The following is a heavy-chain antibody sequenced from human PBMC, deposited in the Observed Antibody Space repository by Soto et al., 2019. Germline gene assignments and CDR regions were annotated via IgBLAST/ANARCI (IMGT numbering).Heavy chain of an antibody. D-gene: IGHD3-22*01. CDR2: ISSSSSTI. CDR3: ARGADYDSSGIRLNWFDP. Sequence: EVQLVESGGGLVQPGESLRLSCAASGFTFSSYDMNWVRQAPGKGLEWVSYISSSSSTIYYADSVKGRFTISRDNAKNSLYLQMNSLRDEDTAVYYCARGADYDSSGIRLNWFDPWGQGTLVTVSS. J-gene: IGHJ5*02. CDR1: GFTFSSYD. V-gene: IGHV3-48*02.